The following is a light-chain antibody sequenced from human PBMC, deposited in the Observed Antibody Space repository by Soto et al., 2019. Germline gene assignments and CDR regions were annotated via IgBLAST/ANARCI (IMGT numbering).Light chain of an antibody. CDR3: QQYNNWPPWT. Sequence: EIVMPQSPATLSVSPGERATLSCRASQSVSSNLAWYQQKPGQAPRLLIYGASTRATGIPARFSGSGSGTEFTLTISSLRSEDFAVYYCQQYNNWPPWTFGQGTKV. CDR2: GAS. V-gene: IGKV3-15*01. CDR1: QSVSSN. J-gene: IGKJ1*01.